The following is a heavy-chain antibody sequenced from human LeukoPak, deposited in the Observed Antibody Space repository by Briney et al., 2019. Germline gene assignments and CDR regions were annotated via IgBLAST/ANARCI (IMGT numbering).Heavy chain of an antibody. CDR2: IGAYNGNT. CDR1: GYTFTSYG. Sequence: GASVKVSCKASGYTFTSYGISWVRQAPGQGLEWMGWIGAYNGNTNYAQKLQGRVTMTTDTSTSTAYMELRSLRSDDTAVYYCAKREFLNCYFDLWGRGTLVTVSS. D-gene: IGHD3-10*01. J-gene: IGHJ2*01. CDR3: AKREFLNCYFDL. V-gene: IGHV1-18*01.